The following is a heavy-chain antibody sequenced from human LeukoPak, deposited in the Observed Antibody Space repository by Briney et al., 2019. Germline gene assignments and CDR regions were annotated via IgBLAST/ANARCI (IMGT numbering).Heavy chain of an antibody. D-gene: IGHD3-10*01. CDR3: ARGYYYYGSGSYLY. V-gene: IGHV4-34*01. Sequence: PSETLSLTCAVNGGSFSGYYWSWIRQPPGKGLEWIGEINHSGSTNYNPSLKSRVTISVDTSKNQFSLKLSSVTAADTAVYYCARGYYYYGSGSYLYWGQGTLVTVSS. CDR2: INHSGST. CDR1: GGSFSGYY. J-gene: IGHJ4*02.